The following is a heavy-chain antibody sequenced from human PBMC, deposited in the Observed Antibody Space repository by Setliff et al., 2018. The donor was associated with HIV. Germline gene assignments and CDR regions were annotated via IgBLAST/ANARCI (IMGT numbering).Heavy chain of an antibody. Sequence: SETLSLTCTVSGGSISSGTYYWSWIRQPAGKGLEWIGHIYTDGSTNFNPSLRSRVTISADTPKNQLSLKLTSVTAADTAMYYCARVVDADYLDYWGQGTPVTVSS. V-gene: IGHV4-61*09. CDR3: ARVVDADYLDY. CDR2: IYTDGST. CDR1: GGSISSGTYY. J-gene: IGHJ4*02. D-gene: IGHD2-15*01.